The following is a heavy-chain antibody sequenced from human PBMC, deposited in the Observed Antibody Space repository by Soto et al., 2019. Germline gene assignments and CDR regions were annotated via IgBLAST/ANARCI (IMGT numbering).Heavy chain of an antibody. CDR3: ARVEKSIAARRGGGYCDY. J-gene: IGHJ4*02. V-gene: IGHV3-33*01. Sequence: PGGSLRLSCAASGFTFSSYGMHWVRQAPGKGLERVAVIWYDGSNKYYADSVKGRFTISRDNSKNTLYLQKNSLRAEDTAVYYCARVEKSIAARRGGGYCDYWGQGTLVT. CDR2: IWYDGSNK. CDR1: GFTFSSYG. D-gene: IGHD6-6*01.